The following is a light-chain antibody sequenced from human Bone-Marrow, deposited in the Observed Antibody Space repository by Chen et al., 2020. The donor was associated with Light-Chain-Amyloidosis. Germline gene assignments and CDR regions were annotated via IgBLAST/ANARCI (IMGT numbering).Light chain of an antibody. V-gene: IGLV8-61*01. CDR3: VLYVVSGIWV. J-gene: IGLJ3*02. CDR2: STN. Sequence: QTVVTQEPSFSVSPGGTVTLTCGLSSGSVSTNYYPAWYQQTPGQAPRTLIDSTNTRSSGVPERFSGSILGTSAALTLTGSQGDDESEDYCVLYVVSGIWVFGGVPKLPVL. CDR1: SGSVSTNYY.